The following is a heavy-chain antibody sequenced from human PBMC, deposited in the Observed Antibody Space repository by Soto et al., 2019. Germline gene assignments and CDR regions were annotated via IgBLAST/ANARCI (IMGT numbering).Heavy chain of an antibody. CDR1: GYTFSSYS. J-gene: IGHJ4*02. D-gene: IGHD2-15*01. V-gene: IGHV5-51*01. CDR2: IYPDDSDT. CDR3: ARIGSSYNTFDY. Sequence: GESLKISCDCSGYTFSSYSIGWVRQMPGKGLEWMGIIYPDDSDTRYSPSFRGQVTISVDKSISRAYLQWSSLKASDSAMYFCARIGSSYNTFDYWGPGTLVTVSS.